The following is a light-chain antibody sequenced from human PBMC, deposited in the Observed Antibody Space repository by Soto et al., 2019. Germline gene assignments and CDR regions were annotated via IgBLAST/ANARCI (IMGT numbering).Light chain of an antibody. V-gene: IGLV1-40*01. J-gene: IGLJ2*01. CDR3: QSFDTRLNSVV. CDR1: SSNIGAGYD. CDR2: GNN. Sequence: QSVVTQPPSVSGAPGQRVTISCTVSSSNIGAGYDVHWYQQFPGRAPKLLMYGNNNRPSGVPDRFSGSKSGTSASLDITGLQADDEADYYCQSFDTRLNSVVFGGGTKLTVL.